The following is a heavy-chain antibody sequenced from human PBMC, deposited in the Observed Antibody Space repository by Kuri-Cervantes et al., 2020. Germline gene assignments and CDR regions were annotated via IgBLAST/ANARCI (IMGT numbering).Heavy chain of an antibody. J-gene: IGHJ3*02. V-gene: IGHV3-30-3*01. CDR1: GFTFSSYA. D-gene: IGHD3-22*01. CDR2: ISYDGSNK. Sequence: GGSLRLSCAASGFTFSSYAMHWVRQAPGKGLEWVAVISYDGSNKYYADSVKGRFTISRDNSKNTLYLQMNSLRAEDTAVYYCAREGRDSSSLWAFDIWGQGTMVTVSS. CDR3: AREGRDSSSLWAFDI.